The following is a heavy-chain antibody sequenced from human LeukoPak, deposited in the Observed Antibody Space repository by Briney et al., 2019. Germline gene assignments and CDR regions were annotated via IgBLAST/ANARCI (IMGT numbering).Heavy chain of an antibody. CDR3: AREQRYNWNYRAFDI. CDR1: GGSISSYY. CDR2: IYYSGST. Sequence: SETLSLTCTVSGGSISSYYWSWIRQPPGKGLEWIGYIYYSGSTNYNPSLKSRVTISVDTSKNQFSLKLSSVTAADTALYYCAREQRYNWNYRAFDIWGQGTMVTVSS. J-gene: IGHJ3*02. V-gene: IGHV4-59*01. D-gene: IGHD1-7*01.